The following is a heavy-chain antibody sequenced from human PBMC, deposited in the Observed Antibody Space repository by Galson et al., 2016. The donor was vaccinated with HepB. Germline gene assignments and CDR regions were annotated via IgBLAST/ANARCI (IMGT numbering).Heavy chain of an antibody. CDR1: GFTFSSYG. Sequence: SLRLSCAASGFTFSSYGLHWVRQAPGKGLEWVAVISYDGSNKFYADSVKGRFTISRDNSKNTLYLQMNSLRAEDTAVYYCAKDRAPFVFLWFGEFDYWGQGTLVTAS. D-gene: IGHD3-10*01. CDR3: AKDRAPFVFLWFGEFDY. J-gene: IGHJ4*02. V-gene: IGHV3-30*18. CDR2: ISYDGSNK.